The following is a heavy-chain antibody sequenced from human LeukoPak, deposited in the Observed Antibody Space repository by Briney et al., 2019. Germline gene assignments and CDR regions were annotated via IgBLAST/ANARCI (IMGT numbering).Heavy chain of an antibody. V-gene: IGHV3-23*01. CDR3: AKYNYDFWSGYSHYFDY. Sequence: GGSLRLSCAASGFTFSSYAMSWVRQAPGKGLEWVSAISGSGGTTYYADSVKGRFTISRDNSKNTLYLQVNSLRAEDTAVYYCAKYNYDFWSGYSHYFDYWGRGTLVTVSS. CDR2: ISGSGGTT. J-gene: IGHJ4*02. CDR1: GFTFSSYA. D-gene: IGHD3-3*01.